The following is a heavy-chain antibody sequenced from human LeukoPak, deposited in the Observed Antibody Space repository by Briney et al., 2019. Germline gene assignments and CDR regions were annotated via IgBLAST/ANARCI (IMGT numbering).Heavy chain of an antibody. D-gene: IGHD3-22*01. CDR2: INHSGST. CDR1: GGSFSGYY. CDR3: ASGAISSGAYGNWFDP. J-gene: IGHJ5*02. Sequence: PSETLSLTCAVYGGSFSGYYWSWIRQPPGKGLEWIGEINHSGSTNYNPSLKSRVTISVDTSKDQFSLKLSSVTAAGTAVYYCASGAISSGAYGNWFDPWGQGTLVTVSS. V-gene: IGHV4-34*01.